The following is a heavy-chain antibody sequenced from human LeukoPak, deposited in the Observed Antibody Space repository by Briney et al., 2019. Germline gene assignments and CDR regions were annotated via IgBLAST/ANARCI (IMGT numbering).Heavy chain of an antibody. Sequence: ASVKVSCKASGYTFTSYGISWVRPAPGQGLEWMGWISAYNGNTNYAQKLQGRVTMTTDTSTSTAYMELRSLRSDDTAVYYCARGDDILTGYFRGFDYWGQGNLVTVSS. D-gene: IGHD3-9*01. CDR1: GYTFTSYG. V-gene: IGHV1-18*01. CDR2: ISAYNGNT. J-gene: IGHJ4*02. CDR3: ARGDDILTGYFRGFDY.